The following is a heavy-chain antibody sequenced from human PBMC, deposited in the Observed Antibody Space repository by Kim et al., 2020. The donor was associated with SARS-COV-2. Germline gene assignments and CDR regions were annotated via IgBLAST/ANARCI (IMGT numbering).Heavy chain of an antibody. V-gene: IGHV1-18*01. CDR1: DSTLLTFG. D-gene: IGHD2-15*01. CDR2: ITTDDSNT. Sequence: ASVKVSCKSSDSTLLTFGISWVRQVPGQGLEWIGWITTDDSNTNYAEKFQDRVTMTVDTSTTTAYMELRNLGSGDTAVYFCARHSSRWWYFFDSWGPGSLVTVSS. CDR3: ARHSSRWWYFFDS. J-gene: IGHJ4*02.